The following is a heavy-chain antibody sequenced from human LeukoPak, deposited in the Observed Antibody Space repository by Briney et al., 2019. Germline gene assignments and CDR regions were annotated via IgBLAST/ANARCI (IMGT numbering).Heavy chain of an antibody. J-gene: IGHJ4*02. V-gene: IGHV4-34*01. CDR1: GGSFSGYY. CDR2: INHSGST. D-gene: IGHD3-22*01. CDR3: ARGDYDSSSPRVDY. Sequence: SETLSLTCAVYGGSFSGYYWSWTRQPPGKGLEWIGEINHSGSTNYNPSLKSRVTISVDTSKNQFSLKLSSVTAADTAVYYCARGDYDSSSPRVDYSGQGRWSPSPQ.